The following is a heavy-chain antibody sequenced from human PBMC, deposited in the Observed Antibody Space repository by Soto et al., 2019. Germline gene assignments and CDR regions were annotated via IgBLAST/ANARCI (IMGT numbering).Heavy chain of an antibody. J-gene: IGHJ5*02. CDR1: GYTFTSYG. CDR3: ARDPPRVDPPFLPVYYKDGFAP. D-gene: IGHD3-9*01. Sequence: GASVKVSCKASGYTFTSYGISWVRQAPGQGLEWMGWISAYNGNTNYAQKLQGRVTMTTDTSTSTAYMELRSLRSDDTAVYYCARDPPRVDPPFLPVYYKDGFAPGGKGPLVPVSS. V-gene: IGHV1-18*01. CDR2: ISAYNGNT.